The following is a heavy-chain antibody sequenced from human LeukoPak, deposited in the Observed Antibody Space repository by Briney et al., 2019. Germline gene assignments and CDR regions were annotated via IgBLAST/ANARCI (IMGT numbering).Heavy chain of an antibody. CDR1: GGSISSGSYY. CDR2: IYTSGST. Sequence: SQTLSLTCTVSGGSISSGSYYWSWIRQPAGKGLEWIGRIYTSGSTNYSPSLKSRVTISVDTSKNQFSLKLSSVTAADTAVYYCARGTGYGSGSYYYYFDYWGQGTLVTVSS. J-gene: IGHJ4*02. V-gene: IGHV4-61*02. D-gene: IGHD3-10*01. CDR3: ARGTGYGSGSYYYYFDY.